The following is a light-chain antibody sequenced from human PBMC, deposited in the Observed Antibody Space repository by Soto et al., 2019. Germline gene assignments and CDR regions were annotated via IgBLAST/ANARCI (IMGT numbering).Light chain of an antibody. CDR2: GAS. CDR3: QQYGTSPPRT. J-gene: IGKJ2*01. Sequence: EIVLTQSPGTLSLSPGERATLSCRASQSVSSGYLAWYQQKPGQAPRLLIYGASGRATGIPDRFSGSGSGTDFTLTISRLGPEDSAVYYCQQYGTSPPRTFGQGTKLEIK. V-gene: IGKV3-20*01. CDR1: QSVSSGY.